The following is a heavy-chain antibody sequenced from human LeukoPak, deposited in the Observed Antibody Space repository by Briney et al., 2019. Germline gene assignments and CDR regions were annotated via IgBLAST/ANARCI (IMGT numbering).Heavy chain of an antibody. CDR1: GFTFSDYN. Sequence: GGSLRLSCAASGFTFSDYNMRWIRQAPGKGLEWVSAISGSGGSTYYSDSVKGRSSISRDNSKNTLYLQMNSLRAEDTAVYYCTKDRGKTFDYWGQGTLVTVSS. CDR3: TKDRGKTFDY. CDR2: ISGSGGST. J-gene: IGHJ4*02. D-gene: IGHD3-16*01. V-gene: IGHV3-23*01.